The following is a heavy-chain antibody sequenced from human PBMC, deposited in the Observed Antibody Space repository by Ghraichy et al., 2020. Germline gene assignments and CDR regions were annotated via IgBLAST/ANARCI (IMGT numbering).Heavy chain of an antibody. J-gene: IGHJ4*02. Sequence: SCAASGFTFSSYSMNWVRQAPGKGLEWVSSISSSSSYIYYADSVKGRFTISRDNAKNSLYLQMNSLRAEDTAVYYCARGVDYGDYRVDYWGQGTLFIVSS. CDR1: GFTFSSYS. V-gene: IGHV3-21*01. CDR2: ISSSSSYI. D-gene: IGHD4-17*01. CDR3: ARGVDYGDYRVDY.